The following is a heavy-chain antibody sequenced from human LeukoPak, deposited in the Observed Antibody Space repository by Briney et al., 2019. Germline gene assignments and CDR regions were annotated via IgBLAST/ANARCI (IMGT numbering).Heavy chain of an antibody. J-gene: IGHJ2*01. CDR3: ARAAYSSTWYSRYFDL. V-gene: IGHV3-13*01. CDR2: IGTAGEI. D-gene: IGHD6-13*01. CDR1: GFTFRSYD. Sequence: GGTLRLSCAASGFTFRSYDMHWVRQATGKGLEWVSGIGTAGEIYYPGSVKGRFTISRENAKNSLYLQMNSLRAGDTAVYYCARAAYSSTWYSRYFDLWGRGTLVTVSS.